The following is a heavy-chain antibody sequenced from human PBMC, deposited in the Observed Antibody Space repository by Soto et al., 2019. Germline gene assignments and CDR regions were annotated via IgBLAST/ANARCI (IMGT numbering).Heavy chain of an antibody. Sequence: PGGSLRLSCVVSGVTCSDFYMSWIRQAAGKGLEWVAYISGGANTIYYADSVKGLITISRDNAKNSLYLQMSSLRVEDSAVYYCARNGYCDSTTCYSYYYYGMDVWGQGTTVTVSS. J-gene: IGHJ6*02. D-gene: IGHD2-2*02. CDR3: ARNGYCDSTTCYSYYYYGMDV. CDR1: GVTCSDFY. CDR2: ISGGANTI. V-gene: IGHV3-11*01.